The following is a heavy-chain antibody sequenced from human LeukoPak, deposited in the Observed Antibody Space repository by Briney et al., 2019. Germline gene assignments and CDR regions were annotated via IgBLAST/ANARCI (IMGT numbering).Heavy chain of an antibody. Sequence: SETLSLTCTVSGGSISSYYWSWIRQSPGKGLEWIGYINHSGSTKYNPSLKSRGTISVDTSKNQFSLNLSSVTAADTAVYYCARRLSSGWYFDSWGQGTLVTVSS. D-gene: IGHD6-19*01. CDR2: INHSGST. CDR3: ARRLSSGWYFDS. CDR1: GGSISSYY. J-gene: IGHJ4*02. V-gene: IGHV4-59*08.